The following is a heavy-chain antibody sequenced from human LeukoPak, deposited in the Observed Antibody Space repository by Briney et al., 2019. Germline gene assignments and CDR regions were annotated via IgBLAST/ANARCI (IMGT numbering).Heavy chain of an antibody. CDR1: GFTFSNYD. CDR2: ISSNGGNT. D-gene: IGHD2-21*02. J-gene: IGHJ4*02. CDR3: VKAITVSANFDC. Sequence: PGGSLRLSCSASGFTFSNYDMYWVRQAPGKGLEYVSAISSNGGNTYYADSVKGRFTISRDNSKNTLYLQMSSLRTEDTAIYYCVKAITVSANFDCWGQGTLVTVSP. V-gene: IGHV3-64D*09.